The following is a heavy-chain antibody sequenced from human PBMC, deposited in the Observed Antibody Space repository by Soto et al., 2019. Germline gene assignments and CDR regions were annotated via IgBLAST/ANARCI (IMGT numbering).Heavy chain of an antibody. Sequence: PGGSLRLSCAASGFTFSNAWMSWVRQAPGKGLEWVGRIKSKNNGGTTDYSASVKGRFTISRDDSKNTLYLQMNSLKTEDTAVYYCTTGPPVLKAVAGTGGCEWGQGNLVTVS. J-gene: IGHJ4*02. CDR3: TTGPPVLKAVAGTGGCE. D-gene: IGHD6-19*01. CDR1: GFTFSNAW. CDR2: IKSKNNGGTT. V-gene: IGHV3-15*01.